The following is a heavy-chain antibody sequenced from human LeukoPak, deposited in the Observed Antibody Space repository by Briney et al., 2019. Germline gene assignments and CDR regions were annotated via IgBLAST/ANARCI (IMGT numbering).Heavy chain of an antibody. J-gene: IGHJ4*02. CDR1: GYTFTSYG. CDR3: ARVDLYCSSTSCLAYFDY. Sequence: ASVKVSCKASGYTFTSYGISWVRQAPGQGLEWMGWISAYNGNTNYAQKLQGRVTMTTDTSTSTAYMELRSLRSDDTAVYYCARVDLYCSSTSCLAYFDYWGQGTLVTVSS. V-gene: IGHV1-18*01. CDR2: ISAYNGNT. D-gene: IGHD2-2*01.